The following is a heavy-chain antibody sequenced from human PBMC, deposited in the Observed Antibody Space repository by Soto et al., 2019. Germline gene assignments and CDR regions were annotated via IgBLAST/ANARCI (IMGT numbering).Heavy chain of an antibody. CDR3: ASPKIAFYNWFDP. D-gene: IGHD3-3*02. CDR1: GGSISSYY. J-gene: IGHJ5*02. CDR2: IYYSGST. V-gene: IGHV4-59*05. Sequence: SETLSLTCPVSGGSISSYYWIWIRQPPGKGLEWIGSIYYSGSTYYNPSLKSRVTISVDTSKDQFSLKLSSVTAADTAVYYCASPKIAFYNWFDPWGQGTLVTVSS.